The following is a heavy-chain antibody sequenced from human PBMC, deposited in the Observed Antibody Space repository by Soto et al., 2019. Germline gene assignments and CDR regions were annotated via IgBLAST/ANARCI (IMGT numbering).Heavy chain of an antibody. Sequence: GGSLRLSCAASGFTFSSYAMSWVRQAPGKGLEWVSAISGSGGSTYYADSVKGRFTISRDNSKNTLYLQMNSLRAEDTAVYYCATPHPGAGYPNYFDYWGQGTLVTVSS. J-gene: IGHJ4*02. D-gene: IGHD6-19*01. CDR1: GFTFSSYA. V-gene: IGHV3-23*01. CDR3: ATPHPGAGYPNYFDY. CDR2: ISGSGGST.